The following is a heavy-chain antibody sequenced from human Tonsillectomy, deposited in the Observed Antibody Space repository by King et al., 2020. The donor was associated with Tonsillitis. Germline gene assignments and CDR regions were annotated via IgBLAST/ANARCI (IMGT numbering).Heavy chain of an antibody. CDR3: ARIDAGNLWGYFDY. V-gene: IGHV4-31*03. Sequence: QLQESGPGLVKSSQTLSLTCTVSGGSINSGGYYWSWIRQHPGKGLEWIGYIYYSGTTYYNPSLKSRITISVDSSKNQFSLKLSSVTAADTAMYYCARIDAGNLWGYFDYWGQGTLVTVSS. CDR1: GGSINSGGYY. J-gene: IGHJ4*02. D-gene: IGHD1-7*01. CDR2: IYYSGTT.